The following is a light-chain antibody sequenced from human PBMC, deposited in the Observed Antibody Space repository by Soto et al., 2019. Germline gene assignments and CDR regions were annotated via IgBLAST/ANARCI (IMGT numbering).Light chain of an antibody. J-gene: IGKJ1*01. CDR3: QQYNNWPPWT. CDR1: QSVSRS. V-gene: IGKV3-15*01. CDR2: GAS. Sequence: DIVLTHSPATLSLSPCERAILSCSASQSVSRSLAWYQQKPGQAPRLLIYGASTRATGIPARFSGSGSGTEFTLTISSLQSEDFAVYYCQQYNNWPPWTFGQGTKVDI.